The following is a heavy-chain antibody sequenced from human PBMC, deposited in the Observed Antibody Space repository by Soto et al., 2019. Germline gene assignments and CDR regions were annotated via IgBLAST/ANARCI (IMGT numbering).Heavy chain of an antibody. D-gene: IGHD6-13*01. CDR2: INPDGGTT. J-gene: IGHJ4*02. V-gene: IGHV1-46*01. CDR3: ARDTSSWYRVDY. Sequence: QVLLVQSGAEMKKSGASVKVSCKASGYTFTSYCIHWVRQAPGQGLEWMGIINPDGGTTSYAQKFQRRITMTRDTSTSTRYMELSSLTSDDTAVYYCARDTSSWYRVDYWGQGSLVTVSS. CDR1: GYTFTSYC.